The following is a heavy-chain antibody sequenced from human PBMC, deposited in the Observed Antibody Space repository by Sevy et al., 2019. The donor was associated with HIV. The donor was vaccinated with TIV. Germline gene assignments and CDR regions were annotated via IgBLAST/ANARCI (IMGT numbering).Heavy chain of an antibody. D-gene: IGHD4-4*01. CDR1: GFTFSSYA. J-gene: IGHJ4*02. CDR3: ATHYSGRGFDY. Sequence: GGSLRLSCAASGFTFSSYAMSWVRQAPGKGLEWVSAISGSGGSTYYADSVKGRFTISRDNSKNTLYLQMNSPRAEDTAVYYCATHYSGRGFDYWGQGTLVTVSS. V-gene: IGHV3-23*01. CDR2: ISGSGGST.